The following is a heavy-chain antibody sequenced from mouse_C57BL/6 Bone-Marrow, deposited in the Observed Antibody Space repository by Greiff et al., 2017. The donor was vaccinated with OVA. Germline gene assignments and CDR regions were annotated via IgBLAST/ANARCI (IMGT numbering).Heavy chain of an antibody. CDR2: IYPGDGVI. CDR1: GYAFSNYW. V-gene: IGHV1-80*01. CDR3: ARGAY. J-gene: IGHJ2*01. Sequence: QVQLQQSGAELVKPGASVKISCKASGYAFSNYWMNWVKQRPGNGLGWIGQIYPGDGVINYNGKFKGKATQTADKSSSTAYMHFSSLTSEDSAIYFCARGAYWGQGTTLTVS.